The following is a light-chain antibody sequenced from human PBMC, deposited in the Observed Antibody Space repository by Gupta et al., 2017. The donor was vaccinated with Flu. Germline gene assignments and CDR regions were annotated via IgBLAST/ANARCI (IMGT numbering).Light chain of an antibody. Sequence: DIQMTQSPSPLSASVGDRVTITCRASKSVSNYLNWYQKKAGKAPKLLIYAASSLQSGVPARFSGSGSETDFTLTISSLQPEDFATYFCQQSFDSPYTFGQGTNLEIK. J-gene: IGKJ2*01. V-gene: IGKV1-39*01. CDR2: AAS. CDR3: QQSFDSPYT. CDR1: KSVSNY.